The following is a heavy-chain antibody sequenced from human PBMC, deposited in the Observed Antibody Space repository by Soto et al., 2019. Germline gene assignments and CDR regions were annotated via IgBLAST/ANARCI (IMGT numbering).Heavy chain of an antibody. Sequence: GGSLRLSCAASGFTFSSFWMDWVRQAPGKGLEWVANINPDGSEKQYVDSVKGRFTISRDNAKNSLYLQMSSVTAEDSALYYCSRSLDSWGQGTRVPVSS. V-gene: IGHV3-7*01. CDR3: SRSLDS. J-gene: IGHJ4*02. CDR2: INPDGSEK. CDR1: GFTFSSFW.